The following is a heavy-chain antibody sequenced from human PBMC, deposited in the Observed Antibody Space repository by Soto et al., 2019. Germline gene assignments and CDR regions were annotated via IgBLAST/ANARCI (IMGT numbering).Heavy chain of an antibody. Sequence: PGGSLRLSCAASGFTFSSYAMHWVRQAPGKGLEWVAVISYDGSNKYYADSVKGRFTISRDNFKNTLYLQMNSLRAEDTAVYYCARNNYYYGMDVWGQGTLVTVSS. CDR3: ARNNYYYGMDV. CDR1: GFTFSSYA. J-gene: IGHJ6*02. V-gene: IGHV3-30-3*01. CDR2: ISYDGSNK.